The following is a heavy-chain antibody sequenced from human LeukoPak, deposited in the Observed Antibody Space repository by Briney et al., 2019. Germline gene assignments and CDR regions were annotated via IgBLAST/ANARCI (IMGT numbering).Heavy chain of an antibody. CDR3: AREKGSGSYYRPFDY. CDR1: GGSISSYY. V-gene: IGHV4-4*07. CDR2: IYTSGST. D-gene: IGHD1-26*01. J-gene: IGHJ4*02. Sequence: SETLSLTCTVSGGSISSYYWSWIRQPAGKGLEWIGRIYTSGSTNYNPSLKSRVTMSVDTSKNQFSLKLSSVTAADTAVYYCAREKGSGSYYRPFDYWGQGTLVTVSS.